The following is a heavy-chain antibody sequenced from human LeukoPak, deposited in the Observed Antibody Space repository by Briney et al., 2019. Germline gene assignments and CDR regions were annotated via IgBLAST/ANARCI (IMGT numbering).Heavy chain of an antibody. CDR2: ISHDSTKK. CDR1: GFSFSTYG. J-gene: IGHJ4*02. Sequence: PGTSLTLSCAVSGFSFSTYGMHWVRQAPGKGLEWISFISHDSTKKFYSDSVKGRFTISRDNSENTLFLQMRNLRVEDTAVYYCTKNSMLSGCLFTIDYWGQGTLVTVSS. CDR3: TKNSMLSGCLFTIDY. D-gene: IGHD6-19*01. V-gene: IGHV3-30*18.